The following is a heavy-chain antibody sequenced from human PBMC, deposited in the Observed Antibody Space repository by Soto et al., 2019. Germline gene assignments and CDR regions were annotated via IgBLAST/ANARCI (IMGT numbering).Heavy chain of an antibody. CDR3: ARVPGYCSSTSCYPDY. J-gene: IGHJ4*02. CDR2: INSDGSST. Sequence: EVQLVESGGGLVQPGGSLRLCCAASGFTFSSYWMHWVRQAPGKGLVWVSRINSDGSSTSYADSVKGRFTISRDNAKNTLYLQMNSLRAEDTAVYYCARVPGYCSSTSCYPDYWGQGTLVTVSS. CDR1: GFTFSSYW. V-gene: IGHV3-74*01. D-gene: IGHD2-2*01.